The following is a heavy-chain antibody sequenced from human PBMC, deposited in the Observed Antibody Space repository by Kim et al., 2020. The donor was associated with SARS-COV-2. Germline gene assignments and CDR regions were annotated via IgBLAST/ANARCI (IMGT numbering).Heavy chain of an antibody. Sequence: SETLSLTCTVSGGSISSSSYYWGWIRQPPGKGLEWIGSIYYSGSTYYNPSLKSRVTISVDTSKNQFSLKLSSVTAADTAVYYCARDPSGSGWYDYWGQGTLVTVSS. J-gene: IGHJ4*02. CDR3: ARDPSGSGWYDY. V-gene: IGHV4-39*07. CDR1: GGSISSSSYY. CDR2: IYYSGST. D-gene: IGHD6-19*01.